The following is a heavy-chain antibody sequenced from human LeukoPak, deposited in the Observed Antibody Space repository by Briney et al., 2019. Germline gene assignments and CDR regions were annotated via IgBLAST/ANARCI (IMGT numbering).Heavy chain of an antibody. D-gene: IGHD5-18*01. CDR1: GGSISSYY. J-gene: IGHJ6*03. CDR3: ARDHMDTAMDDYYYYYYMDV. V-gene: IGHV4-59*01. Sequence: SETLSLTCTVSGGSISSYYWSWIRQPPGKGLEWIGYIYYSGSTNYNPSLKSRVTISVDTSKNQFSLKLSSVTAADTAVYYCARDHMDTAMDDYYYYYYMDVWGKGTTVTVSS. CDR2: IYYSGST.